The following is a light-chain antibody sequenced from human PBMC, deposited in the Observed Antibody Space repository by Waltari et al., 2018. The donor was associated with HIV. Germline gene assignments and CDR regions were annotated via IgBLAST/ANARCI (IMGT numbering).Light chain of an antibody. J-gene: IGLJ2*01. CDR1: SSDIGRSNH. V-gene: IGLV2-14*03. Sequence: SALTQPASVSGSPGQSITISCTGSSSDIGRSNHVSWYQQFPGKAPKLLITDVIRRPLGVSDRFSGSKSGNTASLTISGLQAEDEASYFCSSYSSVNTFVVFGGGTKVTVL. CDR3: SSYSSVNTFVV. CDR2: DVI.